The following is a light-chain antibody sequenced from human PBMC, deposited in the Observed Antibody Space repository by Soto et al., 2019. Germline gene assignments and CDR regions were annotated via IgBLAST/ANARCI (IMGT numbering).Light chain of an antibody. CDR3: QERTFWPPLS. CDR1: QSVGDR. J-gene: IGKJ4*01. Sequence: EIVLTQSPATLSLSPGERDTLFCRASQSVGDRLAWYQQKPGQTPRVVIYDTSKRASDIPERFSGSGSGTDFTLSISSLEPEDFAIYYCQERTFWPPLSFGGGTRV. CDR2: DTS. V-gene: IGKV3-11*01.